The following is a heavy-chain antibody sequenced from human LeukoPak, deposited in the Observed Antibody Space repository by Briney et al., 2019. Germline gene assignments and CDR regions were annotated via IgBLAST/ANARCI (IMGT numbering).Heavy chain of an antibody. V-gene: IGHV3-53*01. CDR2: IYSGGST. CDR1: GFTVSSNY. Sequence: PGGSLRLSCAASGFTVSSNYMSWVRQAPGKGLEWVSVIYSGGSTYYADSVKGRFTISRDNSKNTLYLQMNSLRAEDTAVYYCARVRYDFWSGLPDYWGQGTLVTVSS. CDR3: ARVRYDFWSGLPDY. D-gene: IGHD3-3*01. J-gene: IGHJ4*02.